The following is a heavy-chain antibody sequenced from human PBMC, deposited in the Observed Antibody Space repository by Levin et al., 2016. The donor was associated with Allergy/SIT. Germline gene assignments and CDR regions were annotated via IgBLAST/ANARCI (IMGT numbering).Heavy chain of an antibody. J-gene: IGHJ5*02. V-gene: IGHV1-8*01. D-gene: IGHD6-6*01. CDR2: MNPNSGNT. CDR3: ARAGLRILGWGAARRGYWFDP. Sequence: WVRQAPGQGLEWMGWMNPNSGNTGYAQKFQGRVTMTRNTSISTAYMELSSLRSEDTAVYYCARAGLRILGWGAARRGYWFDPWGQGTLVTVSS.